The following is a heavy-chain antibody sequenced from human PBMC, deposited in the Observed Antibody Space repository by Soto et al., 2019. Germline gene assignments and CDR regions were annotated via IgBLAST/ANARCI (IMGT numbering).Heavy chain of an antibody. CDR1: GGSISSSSYY. J-gene: IGHJ5*02. CDR3: ARVPDR. D-gene: IGHD2-2*01. CDR2: MYHSGST. V-gene: IGHV4-39*07. Sequence: SETLSLTCTVSGGSISSSSYYWGWIRQPPGKGLEWIGNMYHSGSTYYNPSLKSRVTISVDRSKNQFSLKLSSVTAADTAVYYCARVPDRWGQGTLVTVSS.